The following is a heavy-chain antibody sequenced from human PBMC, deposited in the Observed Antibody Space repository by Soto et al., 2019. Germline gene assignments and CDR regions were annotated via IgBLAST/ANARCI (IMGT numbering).Heavy chain of an antibody. D-gene: IGHD6-13*01. CDR1: GGSVSSGSYY. CDR3: ARDPLLGAAAGTFDY. Sequence: SETLSLTCTVSGGSVSSGSYYWSWIRQPPGKGLEWIGYIYYSGSTNYNPSLKSRVTISVDTSKNQFSLKLSSVTAADTAVYYCARDPLLGAAAGTFDYWGQGTLVTVSS. J-gene: IGHJ4*02. CDR2: IYYSGST. V-gene: IGHV4-61*01.